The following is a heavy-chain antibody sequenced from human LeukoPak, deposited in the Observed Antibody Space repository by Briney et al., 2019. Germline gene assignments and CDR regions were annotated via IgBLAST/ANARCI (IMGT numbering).Heavy chain of an antibody. CDR3: ARQGRTDAFDI. D-gene: IGHD2-15*01. V-gene: IGHV5-51*01. J-gene: IGHJ3*02. CDR1: GHSFTTYW. Sequence: GESLKISCKGSGHSFTTYWIGWMRQMPGKGLEWMGIIYPGDSDTRYSPSFQGQVTTSADKSISTAYLQWSSLKASDTAMYYCARQGRTDAFDIWGQGTMVTVSS. CDR2: IYPGDSDT.